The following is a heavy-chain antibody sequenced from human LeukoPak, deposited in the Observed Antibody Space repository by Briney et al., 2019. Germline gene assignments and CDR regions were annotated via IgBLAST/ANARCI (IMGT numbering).Heavy chain of an antibody. CDR3: ARGQQLVGHLFDY. V-gene: IGHV4-59*01. Sequence: GTLSLTGRASGAPIRGYFWGGVPNPPGKRQERIGYFYYGGRPNYNPSLKSRVTVSADSSKNQFSLKLSSVTAADTAVYYCARGQQLVGHLFDYWGQGTLVTVSS. CDR1: GAPIRGYF. J-gene: IGHJ4*02. D-gene: IGHD6-6*01. CDR2: FYYGGRP.